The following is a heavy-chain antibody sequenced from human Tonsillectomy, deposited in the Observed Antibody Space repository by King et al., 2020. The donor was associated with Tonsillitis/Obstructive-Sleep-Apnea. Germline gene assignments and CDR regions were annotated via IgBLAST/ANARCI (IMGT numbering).Heavy chain of an antibody. CDR3: ARDRDYVWGSYYFDY. CDR2: IWYDGSNK. V-gene: IGHV3-33*01. J-gene: IGHJ4*02. D-gene: IGHD3-16*01. CDR1: GFTFSSYG. Sequence: VQLVQSGGGVVQPGRSLRLSRAASGFTFSSYGMHVVRQAPGKGLEWVSVIWYDGSNKYYADSVKGRFTISRDNSKNTLYLQMNSLRAEDTAVYYCARDRDYVWGSYYFDYWGQGTLVTVSS.